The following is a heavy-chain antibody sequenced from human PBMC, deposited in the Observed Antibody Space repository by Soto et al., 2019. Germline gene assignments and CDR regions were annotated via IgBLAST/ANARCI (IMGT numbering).Heavy chain of an antibody. D-gene: IGHD3-22*01. CDR3: ARAGHYYDSSGYAT. J-gene: IGHJ5*02. CDR1: GYSFATSG. CDR2: ISAYNGNT. V-gene: IGHV1-18*01. Sequence: QVKLVQSGTEVKKPGALMKVSCKASGYSFATSGISWVRQAPGQGLEWMGWISAYNGNTNYEQKLQDRVTMTTDTSTSTAYLELRSLRSDDTAVYYCARAGHYYDSSGYATWGQGTLVTVS.